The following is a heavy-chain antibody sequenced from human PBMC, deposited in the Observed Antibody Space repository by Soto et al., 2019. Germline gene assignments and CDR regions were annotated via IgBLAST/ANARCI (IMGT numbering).Heavy chain of an antibody. D-gene: IGHD3-10*01. Sequence: QVQLQQWGAGLLKPSETLSLTCAVYGGSFSGYYWSWIRQPPGKGLEWIGEINHSGSTNYNPSLTSRVTISVDTSMNQFSLKLSSVTAADTAVYYCASGRVGSGSYYIGLDYWGQGTLVTVSS. CDR3: ASGRVGSGSYYIGLDY. CDR1: GGSFSGYY. V-gene: IGHV4-34*01. J-gene: IGHJ4*02. CDR2: INHSGST.